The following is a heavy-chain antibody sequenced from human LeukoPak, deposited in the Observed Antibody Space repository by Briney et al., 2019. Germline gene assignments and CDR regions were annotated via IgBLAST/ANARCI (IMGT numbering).Heavy chain of an antibody. V-gene: IGHV4-61*02. D-gene: IGHD6-19*01. CDR3: ARDRSSGWYPTGNWFDP. CDR1: GGSISSGSYY. CDR2: IYTSGST. Sequence: SETLSLTCTVSGGSISSGSYYWSWIRQPAGKGLEWIGRIYTSGSTNYNPSFKSRVTISVDTSKNQFSLKLSSVTAADTAVYYCARDRSSGWYPTGNWFDPWGQGTLVTVSS. J-gene: IGHJ5*02.